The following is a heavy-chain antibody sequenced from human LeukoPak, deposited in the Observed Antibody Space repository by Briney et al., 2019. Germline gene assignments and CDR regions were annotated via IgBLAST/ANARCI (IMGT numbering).Heavy chain of an antibody. CDR2: INAGNGNT. J-gene: IGHJ4*02. D-gene: IGHD4-17*01. CDR1: GYTFTSYV. CDR3: ARKSYGDYALGY. V-gene: IGHV1-3*01. Sequence: GASVKVSCKASGYTFTSYVMHWVRQAPGQRLEWMGWINAGNGNTKYSQKFQGRVTITRDTSASTAYMELSSLRSEDTAVYYCARKSYGDYALGYWGQGTLVTVSS.